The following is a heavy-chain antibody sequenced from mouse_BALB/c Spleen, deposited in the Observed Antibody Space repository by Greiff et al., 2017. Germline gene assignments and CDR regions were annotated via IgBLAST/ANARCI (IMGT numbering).Heavy chain of an antibody. J-gene: IGHJ4*01. CDR2: ISSGSSTI. Sequence: EVKVVESGGGLVQPGGSRKLSCAASGFTFSSFGMHWVRQAPEKGLEWVAYISSGSSTIYYADTVKGRFTISRDNPKNTLFLQMTSLRSEDTAMYYCARNGNPYAMDYWGQGTSVTVSS. D-gene: IGHD2-1*01. CDR1: GFTFSSFG. V-gene: IGHV5-17*02. CDR3: ARNGNPYAMDY.